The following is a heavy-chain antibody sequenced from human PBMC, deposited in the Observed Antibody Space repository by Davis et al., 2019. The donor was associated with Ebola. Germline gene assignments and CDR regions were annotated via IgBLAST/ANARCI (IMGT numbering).Heavy chain of an antibody. V-gene: IGHV3-23*01. CDR1: GFTVSSNY. D-gene: IGHD1-26*01. CDR2: ISGSAGST. CDR3: ARRAVGTIYYFDS. J-gene: IGHJ4*02. Sequence: PGGSLRLSCAASGFTVSSNYMSWVRQAPGKGLEWVSIISGSAGSTYYADSVKGRFTISRDNSKNTLYLQMNSLRAEDTALYYCARRAVGTIYYFDSWGQGTLVTVSS.